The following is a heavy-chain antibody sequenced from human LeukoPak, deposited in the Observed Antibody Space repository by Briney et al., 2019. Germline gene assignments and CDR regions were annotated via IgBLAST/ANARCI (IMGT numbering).Heavy chain of an antibody. J-gene: IGHJ4*02. D-gene: IGHD2-2*01. Sequence: SETLSLTCAVSGGSISSSNWWSWVRQPPGKGLEWIGEIYHSGSTNYNPSLKSRVTISVDKSKNQFSLKLSSVTAADTAVYYCAGGYCSSTSCYSDYWGQGTLVIVSS. CDR3: AGGYCSSTSCYSDY. CDR2: IYHSGST. V-gene: IGHV4-4*02. CDR1: GGSISSSNW.